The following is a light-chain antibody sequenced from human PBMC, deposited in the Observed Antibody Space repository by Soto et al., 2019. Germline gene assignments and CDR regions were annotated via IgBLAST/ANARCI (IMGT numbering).Light chain of an antibody. CDR1: QTSSSNY. CDR3: QQYVSWT. J-gene: IGKJ1*01. CDR2: GTS. Sequence: EIVLTQSPGTLSVSPGERATLSCRASQTSSSNYLAWYERKPGQAPSLLIYGTSSRATGIPDRFSGSGSGTDFTLTISRLEPEDSAIYYCQQYVSWTFGQGTKVEIK. V-gene: IGKV3-20*01.